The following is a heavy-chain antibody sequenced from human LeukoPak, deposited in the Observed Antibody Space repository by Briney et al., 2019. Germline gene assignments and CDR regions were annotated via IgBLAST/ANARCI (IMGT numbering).Heavy chain of an antibody. CDR3: AKERDIVGATSVYDY. V-gene: IGHV3-30*02. CDR1: GFNFKNYG. J-gene: IGHJ4*02. D-gene: IGHD1-26*01. Sequence: PGGSLRLSCAASGFNFKNYGMHWVRQAPGKGLEWVAFIRYDGTNKYYADSMKGRFTVSRDNSKNTLYLQMNSLRAEDTAVYYCAKERDIVGATSVYDYWGQGTLVTVSS. CDR2: IRYDGTNK.